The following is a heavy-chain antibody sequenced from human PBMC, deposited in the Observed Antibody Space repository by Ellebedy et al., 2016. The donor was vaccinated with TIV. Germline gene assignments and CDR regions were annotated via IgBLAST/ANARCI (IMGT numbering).Heavy chain of an antibody. J-gene: IGHJ4*02. CDR1: GFTFSSYG. Sequence: GESLKISXAASGFTFSSYGMHWVRQAPGKGLEWVAVISYDGSNKYYADSVKGRFTISRDNSKNTLYLQMNSLRAEDTAVYYCAKGEYYYDSSPPPRYWGQGTLVTVSS. D-gene: IGHD3-22*01. V-gene: IGHV3-30*18. CDR2: ISYDGSNK. CDR3: AKGEYYYDSSPPPRY.